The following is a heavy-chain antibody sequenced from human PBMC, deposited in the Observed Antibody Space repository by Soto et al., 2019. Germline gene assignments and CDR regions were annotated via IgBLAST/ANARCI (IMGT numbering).Heavy chain of an antibody. V-gene: IGHV4-59*01. Sequence: QVQLQESGPGLVKPSETLSLTCTVSGGSISSYYWSWIRQPPGKGLEWIGYIYYSGSTNYNPSLKSRVTISVDTSKNQFSLKLCSVTAADTAVYYCARVRVPDYGDYFWYFDLWGRGTLVTVSS. CDR2: IYYSGST. J-gene: IGHJ2*01. CDR1: GGSISSYY. CDR3: ARVRVPDYGDYFWYFDL. D-gene: IGHD4-17*01.